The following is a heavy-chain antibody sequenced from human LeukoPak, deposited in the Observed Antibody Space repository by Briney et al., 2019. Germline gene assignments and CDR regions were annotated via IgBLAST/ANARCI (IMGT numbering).Heavy chain of an antibody. V-gene: IGHV3-48*02. CDR3: ARDYRSSSGWTVDY. Sequence: PGGSLRLSCAASGFTFSSYSMNWVRQAPGKGLEWVSYISTSSSTIYYADSVKGRFTISRDNAKNSLYLRMNSLRDEDTAVYYCARDYRSSSGWTVDYWGQGTLVTVSS. J-gene: IGHJ4*02. CDR1: GFTFSSYS. CDR2: ISTSSSTI. D-gene: IGHD6-19*01.